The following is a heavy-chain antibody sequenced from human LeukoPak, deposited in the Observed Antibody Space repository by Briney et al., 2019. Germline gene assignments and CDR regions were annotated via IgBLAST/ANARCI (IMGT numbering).Heavy chain of an antibody. CDR1: GGTFSSYA. CDR2: IIPILGIA. J-gene: IGHJ6*02. D-gene: IGHD2-15*01. Sequence: GASVKVSFTASGGTFSSYAISWVRQAPGQGLEWMGRIIPILGIANYAQKFQGRVTITADKSTSTAYMELSSLRSEDTAVYYCAIIVVVNGMDVWGQGTTVTVSS. CDR3: AIIVVVNGMDV. V-gene: IGHV1-69*04.